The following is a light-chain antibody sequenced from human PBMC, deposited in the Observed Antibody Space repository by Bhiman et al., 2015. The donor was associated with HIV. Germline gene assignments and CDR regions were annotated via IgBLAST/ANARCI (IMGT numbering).Light chain of an antibody. J-gene: IGLJ1*01. Sequence: SFDLTQPPSVSVSPGQTGSITCSGDKLGNKYASWYQQKPGQSPVLVMYQDNKRPSGVPERFFGSNSGNTATLTISGTQAMDEADYYCQAWDSSTGVFGPGTRVTVL. CDR3: QAWDSSTGV. CDR1: KLGNKY. V-gene: IGLV3-1*01. CDR2: QDN.